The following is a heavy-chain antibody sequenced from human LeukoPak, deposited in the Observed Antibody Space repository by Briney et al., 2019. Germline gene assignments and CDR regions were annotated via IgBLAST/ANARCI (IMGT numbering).Heavy chain of an antibody. D-gene: IGHD5-24*01. V-gene: IGHV4-34*01. CDR3: ATYVEMATIVSGGY. CDR2: INHSGST. CDR1: GGSFSGYY. Sequence: SETLSLTCAVYGGSFSGYYWSWIRQPPGRGLEWIGEINHSGSTNYNPSLKSRVTISVDTSKNQFSLKLSSVTAADTAVYYCATYVEMATIVSGGYWGQGTLVTVSS. J-gene: IGHJ4*02.